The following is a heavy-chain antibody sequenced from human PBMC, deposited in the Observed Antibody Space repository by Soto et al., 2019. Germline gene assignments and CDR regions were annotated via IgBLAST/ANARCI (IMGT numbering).Heavy chain of an antibody. D-gene: IGHD3-3*01. CDR2: IKQDGSEK. Sequence: GGSLRLSCVASGFTFSSYWMSRVRQAPGKGLEWVANIKQDGSEKYYVDSVKGRFTISRDNAKNSLYLQMNSLRAEDTAVYYCARVGAYDFWSGYYTGYFDYWGQGTLVTVSS. CDR3: ARVGAYDFWSGYYTGYFDY. CDR1: GFTFSSYW. J-gene: IGHJ4*02. V-gene: IGHV3-7*03.